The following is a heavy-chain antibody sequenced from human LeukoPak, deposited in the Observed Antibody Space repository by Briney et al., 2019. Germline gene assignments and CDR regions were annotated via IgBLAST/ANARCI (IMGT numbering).Heavy chain of an antibody. J-gene: IGHJ4*02. Sequence: QSGGSLRLSCAASGFTFSSYSMNWVREAPGKGLEGVAVISYDGSNKYYADFVKALFTISRDNSKNTLYLQMNSLRAEDTAVYYCARSIKRELLRTYFDYWGQGTLVTVSS. D-gene: IGHD1-26*01. V-gene: IGHV3-30*03. CDR2: ISYDGSNK. CDR1: GFTFSSYS. CDR3: ARSIKRELLRTYFDY.